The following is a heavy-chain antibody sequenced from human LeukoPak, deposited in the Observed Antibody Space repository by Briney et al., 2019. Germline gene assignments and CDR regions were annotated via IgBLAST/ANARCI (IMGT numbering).Heavy chain of an antibody. Sequence: GGSLRLPCAASGFIFSTYSMNWVRQAPGKGLEWVSSISGDSNYIYYADSMKGRFTVSRDNAKNSLYLQMSGLRVEDTAVYFCARVHFGEYGVDYWGQGTLVTVSS. V-gene: IGHV3-21*01. CDR1: GFIFSTYS. CDR2: ISGDSNYI. J-gene: IGHJ4*02. D-gene: IGHD3-10*01. CDR3: ARVHFGEYGVDY.